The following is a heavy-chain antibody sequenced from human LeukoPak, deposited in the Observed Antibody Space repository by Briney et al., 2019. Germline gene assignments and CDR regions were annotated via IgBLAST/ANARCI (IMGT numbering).Heavy chain of an antibody. D-gene: IGHD5-18*01. J-gene: IGHJ4*02. V-gene: IGHV4-38-2*01. CDR3: ARVWGYTYGYFDH. CDR1: DYSISSDYY. CDR2: IYHSGTA. Sequence: SETLSLTCGVSDYSISSDYYWGWIRQPPGKGLERVGSIYHSGTAYYNPSLISRVTISVDTSKNQFSLKLNSVTAADTAVYYCARVWGYTYGYFDHWGQGTLVTVSS.